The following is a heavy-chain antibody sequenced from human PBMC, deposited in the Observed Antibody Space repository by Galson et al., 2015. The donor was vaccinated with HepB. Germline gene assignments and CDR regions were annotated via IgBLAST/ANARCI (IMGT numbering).Heavy chain of an antibody. V-gene: IGHV3-66*02. Sequence: SLRLSCAASGFTVSSNYMSWVRQAPGKGLEWVSVIYSGGNTYYADSVKGRFTISRDNSKNTLYLQMNSLRAEDTAVYYCARAAGWELLFYYFDYWGQGTLVTVSS. CDR2: IYSGGNT. CDR3: ARAAGWELLFYYFDY. J-gene: IGHJ4*02. D-gene: IGHD1-26*01. CDR1: GFTVSSNY.